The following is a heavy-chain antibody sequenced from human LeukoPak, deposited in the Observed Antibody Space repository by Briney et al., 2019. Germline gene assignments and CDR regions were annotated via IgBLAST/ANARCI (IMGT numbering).Heavy chain of an antibody. CDR1: GFTFSNYW. CDR3: VYDFWSPFY. Sequence: PGGSLRLSCAASGFTFSNYWMHWVRQAPGKGLVWVSRINSDGSSTTYADSVKGRFTISRDNAKNTLYLQMNSLRAEDTAVYFCVYDFWSPFYWGQGTLVTVSS. CDR2: INSDGSST. V-gene: IGHV3-74*01. D-gene: IGHD3-3*01. J-gene: IGHJ4*02.